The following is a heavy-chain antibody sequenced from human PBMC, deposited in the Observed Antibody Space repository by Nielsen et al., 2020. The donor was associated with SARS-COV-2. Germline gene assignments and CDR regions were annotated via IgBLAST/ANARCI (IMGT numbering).Heavy chain of an antibody. CDR3: ARVGSSSDY. V-gene: IGHV3-30-3*01. CDR1: GFTFSSYA. J-gene: IGHJ4*02. Sequence: GESLKISCAASGFTFSSYAMHWVRQAPGKGLEWVAVISYDGSNKYYADSVKGRFTISRDNSKNTLYLQMNSLRAEDTAVYYCARVGSSSDYWGQGTLVTVSS. D-gene: IGHD6-13*01. CDR2: ISYDGSNK.